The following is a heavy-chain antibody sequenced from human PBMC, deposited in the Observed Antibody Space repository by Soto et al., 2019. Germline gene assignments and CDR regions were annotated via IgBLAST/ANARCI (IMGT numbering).Heavy chain of an antibody. J-gene: IGHJ4*02. CDR3: ARGDIREESGLHY. Sequence: SETLSLTCAVYGGSFSGYYWSWIRQPPGKGLEWIGEINHSGSTNYNPSLKSRVSISVDKSKNQFSLKLSSVTAADTSVYYCARGDIREESGLHYWGQGTLVTVSS. CDR1: GGSFSGYY. D-gene: IGHD3-10*01. V-gene: IGHV4-34*01. CDR2: INHSGST.